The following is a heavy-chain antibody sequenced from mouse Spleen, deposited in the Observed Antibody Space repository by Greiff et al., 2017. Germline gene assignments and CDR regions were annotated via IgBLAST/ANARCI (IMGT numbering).Heavy chain of an antibody. CDR3: AHLPLDY. CDR1: GYSITSGYY. Sequence: EVQLQESGPGLVKPSQSLSLTCSVTGYSITSGYYWNWIRQFPGNKLEWMGYISYDGSNNYNPSLKNRISITRDTSKNQFFLKLNSVTTEDTATYYCAHLPLDYWGQGTTLTVSS. CDR2: ISYDGSN. V-gene: IGHV3-6*01. D-gene: IGHD1-2*01. J-gene: IGHJ2*01.